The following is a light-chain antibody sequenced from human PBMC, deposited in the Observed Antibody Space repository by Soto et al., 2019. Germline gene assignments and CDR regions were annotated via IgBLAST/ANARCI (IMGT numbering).Light chain of an antibody. Sequence: QSVLTQPPSASATPGQRVTISCSGGNSNIGRNSVNWYQQLPGTAPKLLMYSDNQRPSGVPDRFSGSKSGTSASLAISGLQSEDEAYYYCAAWDDSLSGYGFGTGTKVTV. CDR3: AAWDDSLSGYG. V-gene: IGLV1-44*01. CDR2: SDN. CDR1: NSNIGRNS. J-gene: IGLJ1*01.